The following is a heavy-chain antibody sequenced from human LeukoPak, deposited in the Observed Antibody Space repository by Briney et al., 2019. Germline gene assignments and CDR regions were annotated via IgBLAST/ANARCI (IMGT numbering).Heavy chain of an antibody. V-gene: IGHV3-23*01. CDR1: GFTSNVYA. CDR2: ISGSGATT. J-gene: IGHJ4*02. CDR3: AGGINSLHLDFDY. D-gene: IGHD4-23*01. Sequence: PGGSLRLSCAASGFTSNVYAMAWVRQAPGKGLEWVSSISGSGATTYYADSVKGRFTISRDNSKNTVFLQMNSLRAEDMAFYYCAGGINSLHLDFDYWGLGALVTVSS.